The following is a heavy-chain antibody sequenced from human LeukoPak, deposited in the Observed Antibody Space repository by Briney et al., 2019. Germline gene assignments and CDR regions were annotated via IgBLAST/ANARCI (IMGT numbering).Heavy chain of an antibody. D-gene: IGHD1-26*01. Sequence: GRSLRLSCAASGFTFSSYAMSWVRQAPGKGLEWVSATSGSGGSTYYADSVKGRFTISRDNSKNTLYLQMNSLRAEDTAVYYCAKAELQRWFDPWGQGTLVTVSS. J-gene: IGHJ5*02. CDR1: GFTFSSYA. V-gene: IGHV3-23*01. CDR2: TSGSGGST. CDR3: AKAELQRWFDP.